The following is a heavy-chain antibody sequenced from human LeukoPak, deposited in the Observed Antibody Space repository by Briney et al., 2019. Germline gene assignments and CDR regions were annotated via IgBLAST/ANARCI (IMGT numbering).Heavy chain of an antibody. J-gene: IGHJ4*02. CDR2: IIPIFGTA. CDR1: GYTFTSHG. Sequence: GASVKVSCKASGYTFTSHGISWVRQAPGQGLEWMGGIIPIFGTANYAQKFQGRVTITADKSTSTAYMELSSLRSEDTAVYYCARSLVDTAMDFDYWGQGTLVTVSS. D-gene: IGHD5-18*01. CDR3: ARSLVDTAMDFDY. V-gene: IGHV1-69*06.